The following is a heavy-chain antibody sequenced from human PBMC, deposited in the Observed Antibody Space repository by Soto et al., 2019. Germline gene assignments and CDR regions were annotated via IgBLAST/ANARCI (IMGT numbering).Heavy chain of an antibody. CDR3: ARHGMDYYDSSGYYYSPYYFDY. V-gene: IGHV3-66*04. D-gene: IGHD3-22*01. CDR2: IYNDGTT. Sequence: GGSLRLSCAVSGFTVSENHVTWVRQATGKGLQWVSTIYNDGTTYYADSVKGRFTISRDNSKNTLYLQMNSLRAEDTAVYYCARHGMDYYDSSGYYYSPYYFDYWGQGTLVTVS. J-gene: IGHJ4*02. CDR1: GFTVSENH.